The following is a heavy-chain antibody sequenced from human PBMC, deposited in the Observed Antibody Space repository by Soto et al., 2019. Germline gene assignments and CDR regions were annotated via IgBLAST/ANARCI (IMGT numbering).Heavy chain of an antibody. Sequence: ASVKVSCKASGYTFAGYYRQWVRQAPGQGLEWMGWINPNSGGTNYAQKFQGWVTMTRDTSISTAYMELSRLRYDDTAVYYCARDPHLYELDYWGQGTLVTVSS. CDR3: ARDPHLYELDY. CDR1: GYTFAGYY. D-gene: IGHD2-2*02. CDR2: INPNSGGT. J-gene: IGHJ4*02. V-gene: IGHV1-2*04.